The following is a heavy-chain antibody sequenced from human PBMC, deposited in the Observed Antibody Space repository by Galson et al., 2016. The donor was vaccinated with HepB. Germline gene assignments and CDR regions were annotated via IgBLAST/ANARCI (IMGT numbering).Heavy chain of an antibody. J-gene: IGHJ4*02. V-gene: IGHV3-23*01. Sequence: SLRLSCAASGFRFSSYAMSWVRQAPGKGLEWVSGISGSGGGTYYADSVKGRFTISRENSKNTPYLQMNSLRGDDTAVYYCSKNQVTISDFDCWGQGTLVTVST. CDR2: ISGSGGGT. D-gene: IGHD3-3*01. CDR1: GFRFSSYA. CDR3: SKNQVTISDFDC.